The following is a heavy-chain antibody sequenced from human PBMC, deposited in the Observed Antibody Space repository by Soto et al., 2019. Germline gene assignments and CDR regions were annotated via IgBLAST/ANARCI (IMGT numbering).Heavy chain of an antibody. Sequence: XSVKVSYTTSGFSFIGYYVYWVRQAPGQGLEWVGWISLNNGDTNYAQNFQGRIILSRDTSMSTAYMELTRLRSSDTAVYYCATRLPLDYWGQGTRVTVSS. J-gene: IGHJ4*02. CDR3: ATRLPLDY. CDR1: GFSFIGYY. D-gene: IGHD4-17*01. CDR2: ISLNNGDT. V-gene: IGHV1-2*02.